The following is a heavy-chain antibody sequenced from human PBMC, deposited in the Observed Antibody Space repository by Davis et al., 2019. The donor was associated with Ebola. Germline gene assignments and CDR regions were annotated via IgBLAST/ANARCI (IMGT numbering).Heavy chain of an antibody. CDR1: GFTFSSYW. CDR2: ISSDGSST. V-gene: IGHV3-74*01. CDR3: AKVRVGSPGY. J-gene: IGHJ4*02. Sequence: GESLKISCSASGFTFSSYWMHWVRQAPGKGLVWVSRISSDGSSTSYADSVRGRFTISRDNAKNTLYLQMNSLTADDTAVYYCAKVRVGSPGYWGQGTQVTVSS. D-gene: IGHD4-23*01.